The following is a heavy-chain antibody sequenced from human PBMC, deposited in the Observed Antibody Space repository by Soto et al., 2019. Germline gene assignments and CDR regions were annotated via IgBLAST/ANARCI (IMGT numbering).Heavy chain of an antibody. CDR1: GFTFSSYG. CDR3: AKASTTVSEARYYYYCGMDV. CDR2: ISYDGSNK. Sequence: QVQLVESGGGVVQPGRSLRLSCAASGFTFSSYGMHWVRQAPGKGLEWVAVISYDGSNKYYADSVKGRFTISRDNSKNTLYLQMNSLRAEDTAVYYGAKASTTVSEARYYYYCGMDVWGQGTTVTVSS. D-gene: IGHD4-17*01. J-gene: IGHJ6*02. V-gene: IGHV3-30*18.